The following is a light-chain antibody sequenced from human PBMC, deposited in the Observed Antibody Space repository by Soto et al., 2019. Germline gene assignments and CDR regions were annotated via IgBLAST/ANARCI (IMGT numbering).Light chain of an antibody. CDR2: GNS. CDR1: SSSIGANYD. V-gene: IGLV1-40*01. CDR3: QSYDSTLSARYV. Sequence: QSVLTQPPSVSGAPGQRVTISCTGSSSSIGANYDVHWYQQRPGTAPKLLIFGNSNRPSGVPDRFSGSKSGTSASLAITGLQAEDECDYYCQSYDSTLSARYVFGPGTKLTVL. J-gene: IGLJ1*01.